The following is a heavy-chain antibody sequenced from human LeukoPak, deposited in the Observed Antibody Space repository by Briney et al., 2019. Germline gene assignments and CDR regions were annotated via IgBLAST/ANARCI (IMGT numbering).Heavy chain of an antibody. V-gene: IGHV3-30*04. Sequence: PGRSLRLSCAASGFTFSSYAMHWVRQAPGKGLEWVAVISYDGSNKYYADSVKGRFTISRDNSKNTLYLQMNSLRAEDTAVYYCARDVWTSCCNAFDIWGRGTIVTVSS. CDR1: GFTFSSYA. CDR2: ISYDGSNK. CDR3: ARDVWTSCCNAFDI. D-gene: IGHD2-2*01. J-gene: IGHJ3*02.